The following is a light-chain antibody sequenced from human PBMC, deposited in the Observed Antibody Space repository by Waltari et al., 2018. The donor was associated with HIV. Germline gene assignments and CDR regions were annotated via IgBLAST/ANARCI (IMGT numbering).Light chain of an antibody. V-gene: IGLV1-40*01. CDR3: QSYDSSLGASV. Sequence: QSVLTQPPSVSGAPGRSVIITCTGNSSNIGAPYDVHWYQQLQGAAPKFLISARTTRPSAVRARLSVSKSGTSASPAITGLQAGDEADYYCQSYDSSLGASVFGGGTKLTVL. CDR1: SSNIGAPYD. CDR2: ART. J-gene: IGLJ3*02.